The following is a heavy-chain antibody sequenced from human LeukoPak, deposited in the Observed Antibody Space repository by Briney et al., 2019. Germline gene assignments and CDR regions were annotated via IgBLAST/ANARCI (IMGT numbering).Heavy chain of an antibody. V-gene: IGHV5-51*01. CDR2: IYPGDSDT. D-gene: IGHD6-19*01. Sequence: GESLKISCKGSGYSFTSYWIGWVRQMPGKGLVWMGIIYPGDSDTRYSPSFQGQVTISADKSISTAYLQWSSLKASDTAMYYCARQEQWLVGYYYGMDVWGQGTTVTVSS. CDR1: GYSFTSYW. CDR3: ARQEQWLVGYYYGMDV. J-gene: IGHJ6*02.